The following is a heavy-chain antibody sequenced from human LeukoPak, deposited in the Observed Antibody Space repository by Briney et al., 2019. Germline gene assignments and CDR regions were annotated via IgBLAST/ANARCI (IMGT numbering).Heavy chain of an antibody. CDR3: AKDQWSTSPYYYGMDV. D-gene: IGHD2-2*01. CDR2: ISYDGSNK. CDR1: GFTFSSYG. J-gene: IGHJ6*02. Sequence: GRSLRLSCAASGFTFSSYGMHGVRQAPGKGLAGVAVISYDGSNKYYADSVKGRFTISRDNSKNTLYLQMNSLRAEDTVVYYWAKDQWSTSPYYYGMDVWGQGTTVTVSS. V-gene: IGHV3-30*18.